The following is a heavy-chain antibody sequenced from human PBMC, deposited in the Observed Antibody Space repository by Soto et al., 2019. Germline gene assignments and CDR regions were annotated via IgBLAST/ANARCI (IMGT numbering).Heavy chain of an antibody. V-gene: IGHV4-31*03. CDR1: GGSISSGGYY. Sequence: SETLSLTCTVSGGSISSGGYYWSWIRQHPGKGLEWIGYIYYSGSTYYNPSLKSRVTISVDTSKNQFSLKLSSVTAADTAVYYCASREDGIADYWGQGTLVTVSS. D-gene: IGHD6-13*01. CDR2: IYYSGST. CDR3: ASREDGIADY. J-gene: IGHJ4*02.